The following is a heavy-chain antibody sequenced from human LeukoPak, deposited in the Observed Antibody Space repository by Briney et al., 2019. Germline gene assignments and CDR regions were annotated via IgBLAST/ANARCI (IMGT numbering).Heavy chain of an antibody. CDR1: GGSFSGYY. Sequence: SETLSLTCAVYGGSFSGYYWSWIRQPLGKGLEWIGEINHSGSTNYNPSLKSRVTISVDTSKNQFSLKLSSVTAADTAVYYCALGVMAAARDDYWGQGTLVTVSS. J-gene: IGHJ4*02. CDR2: INHSGST. V-gene: IGHV4-34*01. CDR3: ALGVMAAARDDY. D-gene: IGHD6-25*01.